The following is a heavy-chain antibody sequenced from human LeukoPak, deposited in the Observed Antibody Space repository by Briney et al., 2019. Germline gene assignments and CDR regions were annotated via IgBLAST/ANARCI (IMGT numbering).Heavy chain of an antibody. CDR1: GFTFSSYA. V-gene: IGHV3-30-3*01. Sequence: PGGSLRLSCAASGFTFSSYAMHWVRQAPGKGLEWVAVISYDGSNKYYADSVKGRFTISRDNSKNTLYLQMNSLRAEDTAVYYCARDTSGGYSFDYWGQGTLVTVSS. CDR2: ISYDGSNK. D-gene: IGHD6-13*01. CDR3: ARDTSGGYSFDY. J-gene: IGHJ4*02.